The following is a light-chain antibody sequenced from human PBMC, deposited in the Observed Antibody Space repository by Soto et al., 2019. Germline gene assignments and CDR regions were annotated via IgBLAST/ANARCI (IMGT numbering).Light chain of an antibody. J-gene: IGLJ3*02. CDR3: AAWDDSLNGPV. V-gene: IGLV1-44*01. CDR2: SNN. Sequence: QLVLTQPPSASGTPGQWVTISCSGSDSNIGVNKVNWYQQLPGTAPKLLIYSNNQRPSGVPDRFSGSKSGTSASLAISGLRSEDEADYHCAAWDDSLNGPVFGGGTKLTVL. CDR1: DSNIGVNK.